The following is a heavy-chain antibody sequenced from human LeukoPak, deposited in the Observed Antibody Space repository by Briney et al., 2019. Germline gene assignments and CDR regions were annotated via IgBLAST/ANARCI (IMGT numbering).Heavy chain of an antibody. V-gene: IGHV3-23*01. CDR2: ISNGNT. Sequence: GGSLRLSCAASGFPFSSHAMSWVRRPPGKGLEGVAAISNGNTHYADSVQGRLAMSRDDSLNKVSLHMNSMRDEDTALYHCVREAGFCAPVCVKTTWFDPWGQGTLVTASS. D-gene: IGHD1-1*01. J-gene: IGHJ5*02. CDR3: VREAGFCAPVCVKTTWFDP. CDR1: GFPFSSHA.